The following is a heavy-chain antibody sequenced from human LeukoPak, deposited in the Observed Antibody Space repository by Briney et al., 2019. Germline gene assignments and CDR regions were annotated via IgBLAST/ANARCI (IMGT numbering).Heavy chain of an antibody. J-gene: IGHJ4*02. CDR2: IKQDGSEK. V-gene: IGHV3-7*01. CDR1: GFTFSDYW. D-gene: IGHD3-22*01. CDR3: ARKGGYSSGYYY. Sequence: GGSLRLSCAASGFTFSDYWMTRVRQAPGKGLEWVANIKQDGSEKDYVDSVKGRFTISRDNAKNSLYLQMDSLRVEDTAVYYCARKGGYSSGYYYWGQGTLVTVSS.